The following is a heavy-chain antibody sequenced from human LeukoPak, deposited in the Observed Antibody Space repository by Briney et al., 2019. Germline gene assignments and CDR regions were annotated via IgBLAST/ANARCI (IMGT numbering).Heavy chain of an antibody. CDR1: GGSISSYY. J-gene: IGHJ5*02. D-gene: IGHD1/OR15-1a*01. Sequence: PSETLSLTCTVSGGSISSYYWSWIRQPPGKGLEWMGYIYYSGSTNYNPSLKSRVTISVDTSKNQFSLKLSSVTAADTAVYYCARDRLSGVSQTTPFDPWGQGTLVTVSS. CDR2: IYYSGST. V-gene: IGHV4-59*01. CDR3: ARDRLSGVSQTTPFDP.